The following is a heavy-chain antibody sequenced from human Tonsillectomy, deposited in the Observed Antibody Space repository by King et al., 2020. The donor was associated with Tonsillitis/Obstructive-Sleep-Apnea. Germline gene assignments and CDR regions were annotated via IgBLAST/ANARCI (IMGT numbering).Heavy chain of an antibody. CDR3: ARECSGYDYDYYYCYMDV. D-gene: IGHD5-12*01. V-gene: IGHV7-4-1*02. Sequence: VQLVQSGSELKKPGASVKVSCQASGYTFTSYAMNWVRQAPGQGLEWMGWINTNTGNPTYAQGFTGRFVFSLDTSVSTAYLQISSLKAEDTAVYYCARECSGYDYDYYYCYMDVWGKGTTVTVSS. CDR1: GYTFTSYA. J-gene: IGHJ6*03. CDR2: INTNTGNP.